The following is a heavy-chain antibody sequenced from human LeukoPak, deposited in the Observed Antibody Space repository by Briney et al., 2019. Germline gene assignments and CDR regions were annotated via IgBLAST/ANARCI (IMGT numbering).Heavy chain of an antibody. CDR3: ARGRTVLEWVPGY. Sequence: GGSLRLSCAASGFTFSSYSMNWVRQAPGKGLEWVSYISSSSSTIYYADSVKGRFTISRDNAKNSLYLQMNSLRAEDTAVYYCARGRTVLEWVPGYWGQGTLVTVSS. J-gene: IGHJ4*02. CDR1: GFTFSSYS. CDR2: ISSSSSTI. D-gene: IGHD3-3*01. V-gene: IGHV3-48*01.